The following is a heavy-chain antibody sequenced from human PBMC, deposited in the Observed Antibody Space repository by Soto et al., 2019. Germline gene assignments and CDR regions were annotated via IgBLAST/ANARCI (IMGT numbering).Heavy chain of an antibody. D-gene: IGHD3-10*01. Sequence: GGSLRLSCAASGFTFSSYAMTWVRQAPGKGLEWVSAISGGGGSTYYADSVKGRFTGSRDNSKNTLNLKMNSLRAEDTALYYCARAPRGNYGYPSYFDYWGQGTLVTVSS. CDR2: ISGGGGST. J-gene: IGHJ4*02. CDR1: GFTFSSYA. V-gene: IGHV3-23*01. CDR3: ARAPRGNYGYPSYFDY.